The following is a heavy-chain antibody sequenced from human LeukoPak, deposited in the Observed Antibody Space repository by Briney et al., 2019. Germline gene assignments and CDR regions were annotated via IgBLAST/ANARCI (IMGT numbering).Heavy chain of an antibody. Sequence: ASVKVSCKVSGYTLTELSMHWVRQAPGKGLEWMGWISAYNGNTNYAQKLQGRVTMTTDTSTSTAYMELRSLRSDDTAVYYCVVLLWSRGDYWGQGTLVTVSS. J-gene: IGHJ4*02. CDR3: VVLLWSRGDY. V-gene: IGHV1-18*01. D-gene: IGHD3-10*01. CDR2: ISAYNGNT. CDR1: GYTLTELS.